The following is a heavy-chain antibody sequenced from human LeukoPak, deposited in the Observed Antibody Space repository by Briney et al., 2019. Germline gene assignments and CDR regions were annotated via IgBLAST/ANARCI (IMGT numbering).Heavy chain of an antibody. V-gene: IGHV6-1*01. J-gene: IGHJ4*02. D-gene: IGHD2-15*01. CDR1: GDSVSSNSAA. CDR3: ARELCPGGSCRYGIDY. Sequence: SQTLSLTCAISGDSVSSNSAAWNWIRQSPSRGLEWLGRTYYRSKWYNDYAVSVKSQITIKPDTSKNQFSLQLNSVTPEDTAVYYCARELCPGGSCRYGIDYWGQGSLVTVSS. CDR2: TYYRSKWYN.